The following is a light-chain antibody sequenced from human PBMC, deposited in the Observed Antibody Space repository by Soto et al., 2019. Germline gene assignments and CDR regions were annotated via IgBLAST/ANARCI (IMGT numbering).Light chain of an antibody. J-gene: IGKJ2*01. V-gene: IGKV2-30*01. Sequence: EVVMTQSPLSLPVTLGQPASISCRSSQSLAYIDGNTYLSWFQQRPGQSPRRLIYKVSNRESGDPARSXGSGSGTDFTLKISRVEAGDVGVYYCMQGTHWPPYTFGQGTKLEIK. CDR3: MQGTHWPPYT. CDR1: QSLAYIDGNTY. CDR2: KVS.